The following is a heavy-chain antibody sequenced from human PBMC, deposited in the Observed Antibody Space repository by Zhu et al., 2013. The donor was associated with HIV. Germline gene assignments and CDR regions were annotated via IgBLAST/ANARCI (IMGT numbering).Heavy chain of an antibody. Sequence: QVQLQESGPGLVKPSETLSLSCTVSGYSISSAYYWGWIRQPPGKGLEWVGTTYHSGSTYSNPSLKSRVTISVDTSKNQFSLKLRSVTAADTAVYYCARAATGKYNWFDPWGQGTLVTVSS. D-gene: IGHD6-13*01. J-gene: IGHJ5*02. CDR3: ARAATGKYNWFDP. CDR1: GYSISSAYY. V-gene: IGHV4-38-2*02. CDR2: TYHSGST.